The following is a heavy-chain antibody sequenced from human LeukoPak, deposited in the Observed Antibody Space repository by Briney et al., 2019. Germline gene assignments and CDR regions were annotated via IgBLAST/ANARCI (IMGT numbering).Heavy chain of an antibody. CDR2: ISSDGSNK. CDR3: AKVGTGYSSGWSTIGGFDY. D-gene: IGHD6-13*01. CDR1: GFTFSSNG. Sequence: PGGSVRLSCAASGFTFSSNGMHWARQAPGKGLEWVAVISSDGSNKYFADSVKGRFTVSRDNSKNTLYLQMNSLRVEDTAVYYCAKVGTGYSSGWSTIGGFDYLGQGTLVTVFS. V-gene: IGHV3-30*18. J-gene: IGHJ4*02.